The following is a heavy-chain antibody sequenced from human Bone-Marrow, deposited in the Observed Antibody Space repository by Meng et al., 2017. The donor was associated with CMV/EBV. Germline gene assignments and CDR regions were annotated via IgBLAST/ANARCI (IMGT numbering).Heavy chain of an antibody. CDR1: GFTVSSNY. CDR2: ISGGGDST. J-gene: IGHJ4*02. V-gene: IGHV3-23*01. Sequence: GGSLRLSCAASGFTVSSNYMSWVRQAPGQGLEWVSGISGGGDSTYYADSVKGRFTISRDNSKNTLYLQMSSLRAEDTAVYSCAKVGFQLLSFDYWGQGTRVTGSS. D-gene: IGHD2-2*01. CDR3: AKVGFQLLSFDY.